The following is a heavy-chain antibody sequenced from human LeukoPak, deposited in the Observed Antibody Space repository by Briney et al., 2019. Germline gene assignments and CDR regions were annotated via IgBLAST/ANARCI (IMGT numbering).Heavy chain of an antibody. CDR2: ISYDGSNK. CDR1: GFTFSSYA. Sequence: GGSLRLSCAASGFTFSSYAMHWVRQAPGKGLEWVAVISYDGSNKYYADSVKGRFTISRDNSKNTLYLQMNSLRAEDTAVYYCTRDPMVRGPIGFDYWGQGTLVTVSS. V-gene: IGHV3-30*04. J-gene: IGHJ4*02. CDR3: TRDPMVRGPIGFDY. D-gene: IGHD3-10*01.